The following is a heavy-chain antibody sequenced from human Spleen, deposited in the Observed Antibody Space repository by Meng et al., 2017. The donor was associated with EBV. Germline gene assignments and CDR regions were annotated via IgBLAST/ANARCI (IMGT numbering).Heavy chain of an antibody. CDR1: GFSLSTSGLG. D-gene: IGHD3-22*01. CDR3: AHSSVDYPFDY. V-gene: IGHV2-5*02. CDR2: VYWDDEK. Sequence: QITLKESGPTLVNSXQTXTLTCTFSGFSLSTSGLGVGWIRQPPGKALEWLALVYWDDEKRYNPSLESRLTITEDTSKKQVVLTMTNMDPVDTATYFCAHSSVDYPFDYWGQGTLVTVSS. J-gene: IGHJ4*02.